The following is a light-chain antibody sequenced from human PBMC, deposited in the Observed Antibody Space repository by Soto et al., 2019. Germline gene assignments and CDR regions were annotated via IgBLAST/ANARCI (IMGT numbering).Light chain of an antibody. V-gene: IGKV3-20*01. Sequence: EIVLTQSPGTLSLSPGERATLSCRASLSVSSSYLAWYQQKPGQAPRLLIYGASSRTTGIPDRFSGSGSGTDFTLTISRQEPEDFAVYYCQQNGSSPTTFGQGAKVEIK. J-gene: IGKJ1*01. CDR3: QQNGSSPTT. CDR1: LSVSSSY. CDR2: GAS.